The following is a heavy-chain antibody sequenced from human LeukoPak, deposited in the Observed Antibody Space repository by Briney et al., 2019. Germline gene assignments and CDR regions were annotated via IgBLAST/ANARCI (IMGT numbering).Heavy chain of an antibody. Sequence: PSETLSLTCTVSGGSISSSSYYWGWIRQPPGKGLEWIGSIYYSGSTYYNPSLKSRVTMSVDTSKNQFSLKLSSVTAADTAVYYCARRPDYGDYFFDYWGQGTLVTVSS. D-gene: IGHD4-17*01. CDR3: ARRPDYGDYFFDY. V-gene: IGHV4-39*01. CDR1: GGSISSSSYY. CDR2: IYYSGST. J-gene: IGHJ4*02.